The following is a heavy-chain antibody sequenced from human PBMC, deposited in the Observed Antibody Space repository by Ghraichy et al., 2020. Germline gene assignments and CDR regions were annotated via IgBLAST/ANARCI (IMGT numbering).Heavy chain of an antibody. V-gene: IGHV4-39*01. CDR1: GGSISSNNDY. CDR2: INYSGNT. CDR3: AKHFTGLRLSFLP. J-gene: IGHJ5*02. Sequence: ETLSLTCTVSGGSISSNNDYWGWIRQPPGKGLQWIGSINYSGNTYYTPSLKSRVTISVDTSNNQFSLKLSSVTAADTAVYYCAKHFTGLRLSFLPWGHGTLVTVSS. D-gene: IGHD4-17*01.